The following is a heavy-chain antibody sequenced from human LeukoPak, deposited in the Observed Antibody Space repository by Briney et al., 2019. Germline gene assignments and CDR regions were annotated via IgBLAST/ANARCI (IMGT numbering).Heavy chain of an antibody. CDR1: GFTFSTYA. V-gene: IGHV3-23*01. J-gene: IGHJ4*02. Sequence: GGSLRLSCEASGFTFSTYAMSWVRQPQGKGLQWVSGISGSDSGTYYTDSVKSRFTIARDNSKNTVYLEIDHLRAEDTAVYYCAKCMSGTGVCLNFDSWGQGILVTVSS. D-gene: IGHD2-8*02. CDR2: ISGSDSGT. CDR3: AKCMSGTGVCLNFDS.